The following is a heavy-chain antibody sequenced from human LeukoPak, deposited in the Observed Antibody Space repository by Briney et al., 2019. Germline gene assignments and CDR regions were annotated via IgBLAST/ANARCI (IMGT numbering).Heavy chain of an antibody. CDR1: GGSFSGCY. Sequence: KPSETLSLTCAVYGGSFSGCYWSLIRQPPGKGLEWIGEINHSGSTNYNPSLKSRVTISVDTSKNQFSLKLSSVTAADTAVYYCARARRYDFWSGYPTYYHYYMDVWGKGTTVTVSS. V-gene: IGHV4-34*01. J-gene: IGHJ6*03. CDR2: INHSGST. CDR3: ARARRYDFWSGYPTYYHYYMDV. D-gene: IGHD3-3*01.